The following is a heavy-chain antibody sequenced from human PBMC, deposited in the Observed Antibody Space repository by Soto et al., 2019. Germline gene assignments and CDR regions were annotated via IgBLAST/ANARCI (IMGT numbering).Heavy chain of an antibody. D-gene: IGHD3-16*01. J-gene: IGHJ4*02. CDR1: GGTFSSYA. V-gene: IGHV1-69*01. CDR3: ARDRGYYDYVWGSYD. Sequence: QVQLLQSWAEVKKPGSSVKVSCKASGGTFSSYAISWVRQAPGQGLEWMGGLIPIFGTANYAQKFQGRVTITADESTSTAYMELSSLRSEDTAVYYCARDRGYYDYVWGSYDWGQGTLVTVSS. CDR2: LIPIFGTA.